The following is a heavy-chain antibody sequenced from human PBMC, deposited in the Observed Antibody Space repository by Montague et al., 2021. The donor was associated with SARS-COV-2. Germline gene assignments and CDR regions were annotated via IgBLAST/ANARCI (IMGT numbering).Heavy chain of an antibody. CDR1: GGSIRSGIYY. Sequence: TLSLTCTVSGGSIRSGIYYWSWIRQPAGKGLEWTGRIYTSGSTNYNPSLSSRVTISVDTSKNQFSLKLSSVTAADTAVYYCAKGTTVSSSGYYTGWFDPWGQGTLVTVSS. CDR2: IYTSGST. V-gene: IGHV4-61*02. CDR3: AKGTTVSSSGYYTGWFDP. J-gene: IGHJ5*02. D-gene: IGHD3-3*01.